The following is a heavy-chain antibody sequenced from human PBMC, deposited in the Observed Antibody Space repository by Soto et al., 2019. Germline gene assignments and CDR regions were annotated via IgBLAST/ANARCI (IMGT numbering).Heavy chain of an antibody. CDR3: ATLGSDYNNCFDY. D-gene: IGHD4-4*01. Sequence: PGESLKISCQGSVYSFTNHWIAWVRQMPGKGLEWMGNIYPGDSDTRYSPSFQGQVTISADKSTSTTYLQWSSLKASDTAMYYCATLGSDYNNCFDYWGRGTQVTVSS. CDR2: IYPGDSDT. J-gene: IGHJ4*02. V-gene: IGHV5-51*01. CDR1: VYSFTNHW.